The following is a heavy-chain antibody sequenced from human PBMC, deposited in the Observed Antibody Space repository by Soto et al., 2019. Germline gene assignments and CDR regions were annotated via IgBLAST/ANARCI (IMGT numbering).Heavy chain of an antibody. V-gene: IGHV3-15*06. CDR1: GFSFGTAW. CDR2: IKTATEGGTT. J-gene: IGHJ4*02. Sequence: ESGGGLVKPGGSLRLSCAASGFSFGTAWMSWVRQAPGKGLEWVGRIKTATEGGTTNFAAPVKGRFTISRDDSKNMLYLQMNSLKTDDTAVYYCSTWGGYWGQGTLVTVSS. CDR3: STWGGY. D-gene: IGHD3-16*01.